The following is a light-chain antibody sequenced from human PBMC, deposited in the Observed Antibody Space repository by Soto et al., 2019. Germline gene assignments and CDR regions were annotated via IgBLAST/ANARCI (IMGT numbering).Light chain of an antibody. V-gene: IGKV3-20*01. CDR1: QSISSSY. Sequence: EIVLTQSPGTLSLSPGERATLSCRASQSISSSYLAWYQQKPGQAPRLLIYGPSSRATGSPDRVSGSGSGTDFTLTINRLEPEDFAVYDCQQYDSSPRTFGQGTKVDIK. CDR2: GPS. J-gene: IGKJ1*01. CDR3: QQYDSSPRT.